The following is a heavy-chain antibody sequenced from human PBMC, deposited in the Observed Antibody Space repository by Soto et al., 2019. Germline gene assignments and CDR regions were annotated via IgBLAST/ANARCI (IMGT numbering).Heavy chain of an antibody. CDR1: GSSINSSGYY. CDR2: MFYGVST. D-gene: IGHD3-3*02. CDR3: ARLPSRHLVDY. V-gene: IGHV4-39*01. Sequence: SETLSLTCTVSGSSINSSGYYWGWIRQPPGKGLEWIGSMFYGVSTYYNPSLKSRVTVSVDTSKNQFSLNLRSVTAADTAVYYCARLPSRHLVDYWGQGTLVTVS. J-gene: IGHJ4*02.